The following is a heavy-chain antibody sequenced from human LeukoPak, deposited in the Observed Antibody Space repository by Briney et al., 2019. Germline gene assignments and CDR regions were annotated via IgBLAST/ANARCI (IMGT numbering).Heavy chain of an antibody. CDR1: GGTFSSYA. D-gene: IGHD6-13*01. J-gene: IGHJ4*02. V-gene: IGHV1-2*02. Sequence: GASVKVSCKASGGTFSSYAISWVRQAPGQGLEWMGWINPNTGGTNYAQKFQGRVTMTRDASISTAYMELSRLRSDDAAVFYCARAGTRYTSSWYAPDYWGQGTLVTVSS. CDR3: ARAGTRYTSSWYAPDY. CDR2: INPNTGGT.